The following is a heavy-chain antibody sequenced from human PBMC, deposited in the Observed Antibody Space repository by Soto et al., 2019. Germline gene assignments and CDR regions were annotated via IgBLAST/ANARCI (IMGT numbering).Heavy chain of an antibody. J-gene: IGHJ4*02. Sequence: PGGSLRLSCAASGFTFSSYGMHWVRQAPGKGLEWVAVISYDGSNKYYADSVKGRFTISRDNSKNTLYLHMNSLRAEDTAVYYCAKGGSLPVDYWGQGTLVTVSS. V-gene: IGHV3-30*18. CDR2: ISYDGSNK. CDR3: AKGGSLPVDY. CDR1: GFTFSSYG.